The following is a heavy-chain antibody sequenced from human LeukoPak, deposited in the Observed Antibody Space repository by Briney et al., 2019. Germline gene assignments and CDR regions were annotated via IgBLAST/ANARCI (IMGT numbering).Heavy chain of an antibody. J-gene: IGHJ2*01. CDR1: SRSISSGGYY. CDR2: ISHSRGT. Sequence: SQTLSLTCIVSSRSISSGGYYWSWIRQHPGKGLEWIGYISHSRGTLYNPSLKSRVMISLDTSKNQFSLKLTSVTAADTAVYYCARDGGSSGYRYFDLWGRGTLVTVSS. D-gene: IGHD3-22*01. V-gene: IGHV4-31*03. CDR3: ARDGGSSGYRYFDL.